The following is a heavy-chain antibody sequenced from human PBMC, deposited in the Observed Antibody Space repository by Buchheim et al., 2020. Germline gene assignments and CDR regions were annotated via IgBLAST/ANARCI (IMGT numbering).Heavy chain of an antibody. J-gene: IGHJ4*02. CDR3: AKDGAPLFNSDSSAYWSLDY. V-gene: IGHV3-23*01. CDR1: GFTFSSYA. CDR2: ITGSGDST. D-gene: IGHD3-22*01. Sequence: EVQLLESEGGLVQPGGSLRLSCAASGFTFSSYAMSWVRRAPGKGLEWVSAITGSGDSTYHAVSVKGRFTISRDNSKNTLYLQMNSLRAEDTAVYYCAKDGAPLFNSDSSAYWSLDYWGQGTL.